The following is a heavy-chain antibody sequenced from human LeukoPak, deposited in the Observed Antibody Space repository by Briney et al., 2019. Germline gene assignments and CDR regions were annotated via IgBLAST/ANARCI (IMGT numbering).Heavy chain of an antibody. CDR1: GFTFDSYT. Sequence: GGSLRLSCAASGFTFDSYTINWVRQAPGKGLEWVSGISGSGGSTYYADSVKGRFTISRDSSKTTLYLQMNSLRAEDTAVYYCAKPTPPGIAAAGPDYWGQGTLVTVSS. CDR3: AKPTPPGIAAAGPDY. V-gene: IGHV3-23*01. D-gene: IGHD6-13*01. CDR2: ISGSGGST. J-gene: IGHJ4*02.